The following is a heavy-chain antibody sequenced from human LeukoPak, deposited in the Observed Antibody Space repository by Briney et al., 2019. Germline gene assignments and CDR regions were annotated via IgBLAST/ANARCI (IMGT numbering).Heavy chain of an antibody. V-gene: IGHV4-39*01. CDR3: ARHVTAAGSGWFDP. Sequence: SETLSLTCTVSGGSISSSSYYWGWIRQPPGKGLEWIGSIYYSGSTYYNTSLKSRVTISVDTSKNQFSLKRSSVTAADAAVYYCARHVTAAGSGWFDPGRKGTLVTVSS. CDR1: GGSISSSSYY. D-gene: IGHD6-13*01. CDR2: IYYSGST. J-gene: IGHJ5*02.